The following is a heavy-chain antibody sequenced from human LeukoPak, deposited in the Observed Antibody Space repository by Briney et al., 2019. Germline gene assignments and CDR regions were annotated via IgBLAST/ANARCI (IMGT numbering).Heavy chain of an antibody. V-gene: IGHV3-53*01. CDR2: LGGEQSGSWT. D-gene: IGHD3-3*02. CDR3: ARAGVISGWDS. CDR1: GFSVSVNY. J-gene: IGHJ4*02. Sequence: GGSLRLSCAASGFSVSVNYMSWVRQAPGKGLEWLSALGGEQSGSWTKSADSVKGRFTISRDNSENTLYMQMDSLTVEDTAVYYCARAGVISGWDSWGQGTLVTVSS.